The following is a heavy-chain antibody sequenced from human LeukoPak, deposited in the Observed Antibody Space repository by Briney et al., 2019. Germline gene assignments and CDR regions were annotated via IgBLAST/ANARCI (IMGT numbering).Heavy chain of an antibody. J-gene: IGHJ1*01. CDR2: ISGSSSTI. D-gene: IGHD2-21*02. CDR3: ATGGDHPY. V-gene: IGHV3-48*04. CDR1: GFTFSSYW. Sequence: GGSLRLSCAASGFTFSSYWMSWVRQAPGKGLEWVSYISGSSSTIYYADSVKGRFTISRDNAKNSLNLQMNSLRAEDTAVYYCATGGDHPYWGPGTLVTVSS.